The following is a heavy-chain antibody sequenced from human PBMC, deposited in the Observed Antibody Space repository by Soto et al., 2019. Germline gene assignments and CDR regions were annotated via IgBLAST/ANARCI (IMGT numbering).Heavy chain of an antibody. Sequence: GGSLRLSSAGSGFTFGDSYMSWIRQAPGKGLEWLSYISPGSRYPAYADSVKGRFTISRDNAKRSLYLQMMSLTAEDTAIYYCVRGGGGGLFDPWGQGTMVTVSS. CDR1: GFTFGDSY. CDR2: ISPGSRYP. V-gene: IGHV3-11*06. D-gene: IGHD2-15*01. J-gene: IGHJ5*02. CDR3: VRGGGGGLFDP.